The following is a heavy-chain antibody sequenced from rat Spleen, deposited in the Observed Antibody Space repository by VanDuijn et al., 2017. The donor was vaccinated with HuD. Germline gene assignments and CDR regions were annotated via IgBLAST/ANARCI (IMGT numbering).Heavy chain of an antibody. D-gene: IGHD1-10*01. V-gene: IGHV5-17*01. CDR1: GFTFSDYA. CDR2: IIYDGSST. CDR3: ARRGKQLRFDY. J-gene: IGHJ2*01. Sequence: EVQLVESGGDLVQPGRSLKLSCAASGFTFSDYAMAWVRQAPKKGLEWVATIIYDGSSTYYRDSVKGRFTISRDNAKSTLYLQMDSLRSEDTATYYCARRGKQLRFDYWGQGVMVTVSS.